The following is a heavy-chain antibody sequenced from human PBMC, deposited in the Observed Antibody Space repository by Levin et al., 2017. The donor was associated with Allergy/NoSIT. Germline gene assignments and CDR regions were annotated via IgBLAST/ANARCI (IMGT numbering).Heavy chain of an antibody. D-gene: IGHD1-26*01. Sequence: GESLKISCAASGFTFSTYAMNWVRQAPGQGLEWVSSVSNDGKYTFYADFVEGRFTISRDNSKDTLYLRMNRLRAEDPALYYCAKDDGAAYYSFDSWGQGTLVTVSS. V-gene: IGHV3-23*01. CDR2: VSNDGKYT. CDR1: GFTFSTYA. J-gene: IGHJ4*02. CDR3: AKDDGAAYYSFDS.